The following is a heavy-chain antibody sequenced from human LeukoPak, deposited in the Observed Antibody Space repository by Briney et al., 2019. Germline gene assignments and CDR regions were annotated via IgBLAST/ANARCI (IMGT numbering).Heavy chain of an antibody. CDR2: ISAYNGNT. Sequence: ASVKVSCKASGYTFTSYGISWVRQAPGQGLEWMGWISAYNGNTHYAQKLQGRGTMTTDTSTSTAYMELRSLRSAATAVYYCARDYELATYSHFDYWGPGTPVTVSS. CDR3: ARDYELATYSHFDY. J-gene: IGHJ4*02. D-gene: IGHD3-16*01. CDR1: GYTFTSYG. V-gene: IGHV1-18*01.